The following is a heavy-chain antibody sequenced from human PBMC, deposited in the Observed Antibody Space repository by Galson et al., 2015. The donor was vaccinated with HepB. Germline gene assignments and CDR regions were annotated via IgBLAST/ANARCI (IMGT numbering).Heavy chain of an antibody. V-gene: IGHV3-30*03. CDR1: GFTFSSYG. CDR3: ARGSPNYDFWSGYSFDY. J-gene: IGHJ4*02. CDR2: ISYDGSNK. Sequence: SLRLSCAASGFTFSSYGMHWVRQAPGKGLEWVAVISYDGSNKYYADSVKGRFTISRDNAKNSLYLQMNSLRAEDTAVYYCARGSPNYDFWSGYSFDYWGQGTLVTVSS. D-gene: IGHD3-3*01.